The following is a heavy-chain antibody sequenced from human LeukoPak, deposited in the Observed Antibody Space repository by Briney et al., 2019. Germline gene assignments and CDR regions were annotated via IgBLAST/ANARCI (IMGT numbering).Heavy chain of an antibody. V-gene: IGHV1-8*01. D-gene: IGHD6-13*01. J-gene: IGHJ4*02. Sequence: GASVKVSCKASGYTFTSYDINWVRQATGQGLEWMGWMNPNSGNTGYAQKFQGRVTMTRNTSISTAYMELSRLRSDDTAVYYCAKSAAADTAGDYWGQGTLVTVSS. CDR1: GYTFTSYD. CDR2: MNPNSGNT. CDR3: AKSAAADTAGDY.